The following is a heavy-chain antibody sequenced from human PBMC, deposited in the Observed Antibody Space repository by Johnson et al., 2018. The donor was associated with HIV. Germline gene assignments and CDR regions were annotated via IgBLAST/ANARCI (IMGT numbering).Heavy chain of an antibody. CDR3: AKDKMYSDSSGSKEGGVAFDI. D-gene: IGHD3-22*01. CDR2: LRYDGSEK. J-gene: IGHJ3*02. CDR1: GFIFSDYA. V-gene: IGHV3-30-3*01. Sequence: VQLVESGGGVVQPGRPLRLSCVASGFIFSDYAMHWVRQAPSKGLEWVAVLRYDGSEKKYADSVKGRLIISRDNSKNTLYLQINSLRAEDTAVYYCAKDKMYSDSSGSKEGGVAFDIWGQGTMVTVSS.